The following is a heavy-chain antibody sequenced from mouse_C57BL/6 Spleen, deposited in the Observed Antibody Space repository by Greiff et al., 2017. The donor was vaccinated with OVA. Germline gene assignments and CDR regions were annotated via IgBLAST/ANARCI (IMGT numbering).Heavy chain of an antibody. D-gene: IGHD1-1*01. J-gene: IGHJ1*03. V-gene: IGHV1-82*01. CDR3: ARSHYYGSSHWDFDV. CDR2: IYPGDGDT. Sequence: QVQLQQSGPELVKPGASVKISCTASGYAFSSSWMNWVKQSPGKGLEWIAPIYPGDGDTNYHGKFTGKATLTADKSTSTAYMHLSSLTSEDSAVYYCARSHYYGSSHWDFDVWGTGTTVTVSS. CDR1: GYAFSSSW.